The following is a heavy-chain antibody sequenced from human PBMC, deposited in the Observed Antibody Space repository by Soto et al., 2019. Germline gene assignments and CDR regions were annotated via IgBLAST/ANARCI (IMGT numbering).Heavy chain of an antibody. CDR1: GFTFSSYA. CDR2: ISDDGTNK. J-gene: IGHJ4*02. V-gene: IGHV3-30-3*01. D-gene: IGHD4-17*01. Sequence: QVQLEESGGGVVQPGRSLRLSCKSSGFTFSSYAIQWVRQAPGKGLEWVAAISDDGTNKHTADSVKGRFTISRDNSRNTVYLQVNSLRVEDTAVYYCVRRLTTTVTAMGYWGQGTPVTVSS. CDR3: VRRLTTTVTAMGY.